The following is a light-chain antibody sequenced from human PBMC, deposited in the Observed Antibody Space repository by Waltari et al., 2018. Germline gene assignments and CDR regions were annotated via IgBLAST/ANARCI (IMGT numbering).Light chain of an antibody. Sequence: IVLTQSPATLPLSPGERATLSCRTSQSVYDQLAWYQQKPGQAPRLLVYDASNRAAGIPARFSGSGSGTGFTLTISSLEPEDFAVYYCHHRITFGPGTKLDI. CDR1: QSVYDQ. CDR2: DAS. J-gene: IGKJ3*01. V-gene: IGKV3-11*01. CDR3: HHRIT.